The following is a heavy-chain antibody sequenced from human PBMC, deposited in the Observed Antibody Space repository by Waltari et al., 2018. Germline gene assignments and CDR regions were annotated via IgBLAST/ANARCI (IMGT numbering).Heavy chain of an antibody. V-gene: IGHV4-34*01. CDR2: INHSGST. Sequence: QVQLQQWGAGLLKPSETLSLTCAVYGGSFSGYYWSWIRQPPGKGLEWIGEINHSGSTNYNPSLKSRVTRSVDTSKNQFSLKLSSVTAADTAVYYCARGFYSNYEFDLWGRGTLVTVSS. CDR3: ARGFYSNYEFDL. D-gene: IGHD4-4*01. CDR1: GGSFSGYY. J-gene: IGHJ2*01.